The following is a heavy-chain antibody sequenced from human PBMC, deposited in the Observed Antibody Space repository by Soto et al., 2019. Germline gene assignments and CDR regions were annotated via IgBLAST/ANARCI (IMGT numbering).Heavy chain of an antibody. CDR2: IYHSGST. Sequence: QLQLQESGSGLVKPSQTLSLTCAVSGGSISSGGYSWSWIRQPPGKGLEWIGYIYHSGSTYYNPSLKSRVTISVDRSKNQFSLKLSSVTAADTAVYYCARVWIAAAGTVWAGWFDPWGQGTLVTVSS. V-gene: IGHV4-30-2*01. CDR1: GGSISSGGYS. CDR3: ARVWIAAAGTVWAGWFDP. J-gene: IGHJ5*02. D-gene: IGHD6-13*01.